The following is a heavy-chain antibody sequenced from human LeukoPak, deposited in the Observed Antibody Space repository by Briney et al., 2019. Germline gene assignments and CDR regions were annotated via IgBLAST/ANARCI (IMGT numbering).Heavy chain of an antibody. J-gene: IGHJ4*02. Sequence: SETLSLTCTVSGGSISSYYWSWIRQPPGKGLEWIGYIYYSGSTNYNPSLKSRVTISVDTSTNQFSLRLSSVTAADTAVYYCARQENDVLTGYYVNYWGQGTLVTVSS. V-gene: IGHV4-59*08. D-gene: IGHD3-9*01. CDR2: IYYSGST. CDR3: ARQENDVLTGYYVNY. CDR1: GGSISSYY.